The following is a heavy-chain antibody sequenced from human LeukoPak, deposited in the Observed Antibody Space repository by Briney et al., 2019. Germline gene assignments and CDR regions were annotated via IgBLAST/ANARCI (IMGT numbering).Heavy chain of an antibody. CDR2: ISYSGST. Sequence: SETLSLTCTVSGGSVTSGNYHWTWIRQPPGKGLEWVGYISYSGSTDYNPSLRGRVTMSLDRPRNQFSLKLSSVSAADTAVYYCARDGLGPQHWGQGTLVTVSS. D-gene: IGHD3-10*01. CDR3: ARDGLGPQH. CDR1: GGSVTSGNYH. J-gene: IGHJ1*01. V-gene: IGHV4-61*01.